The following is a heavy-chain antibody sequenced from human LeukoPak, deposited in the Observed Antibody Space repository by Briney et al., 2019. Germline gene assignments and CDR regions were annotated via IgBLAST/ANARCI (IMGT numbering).Heavy chain of an antibody. D-gene: IGHD3-3*01. CDR2: IYHSGST. J-gene: IGHJ4*02. CDR1: GYSISSGYY. Sequence: SETLSLTCAVSGYSISSGYYWGWIRQPPGKGLEWIGSIYHSGSTYYNPSLKSRVTISVDRSKNQFSLKLSSVTAADTAVYYCARTNFWSGYYFFDYWGQGTLVTVSS. V-gene: IGHV4-38-2*01. CDR3: ARTNFWSGYYFFDY.